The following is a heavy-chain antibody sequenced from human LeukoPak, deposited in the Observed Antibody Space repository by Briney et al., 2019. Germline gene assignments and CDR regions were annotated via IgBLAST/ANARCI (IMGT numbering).Heavy chain of an antibody. D-gene: IGHD2-2*01. CDR3: AKDRFGIVVVPAVGYYFDY. V-gene: IGHV3-30*02. Sequence: GGSLRLSCAVSGLTFSNYGMSWVRQAPGKGLEWVAFIRYDGSNKYYADSVKGRFTISRDNSKNTLYLQMNSLRAEDTAVYYCAKDRFGIVVVPAVGYYFDYWGQGTLVTVSS. CDR2: IRYDGSNK. CDR1: GLTFSNYG. J-gene: IGHJ4*02.